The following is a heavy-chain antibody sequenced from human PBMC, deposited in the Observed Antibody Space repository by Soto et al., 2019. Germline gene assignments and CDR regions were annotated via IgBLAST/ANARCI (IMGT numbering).Heavy chain of an antibody. CDR1: GGSISSYY. D-gene: IGHD2-15*01. J-gene: IGHJ4*02. CDR2: IYYSGST. CDR3: ARAGRYCSGGSCYDYFYY. Sequence: SETLSLTCTVSGGSISSYYWSWIRQPPGKGLEWIGYIYYSGSTNYNPSLKSRVTISVDTSKNQFSLKLSSVTAADTAVYYCARAGRYCSGGSCYDYFYYWGQGTLVTVSS. V-gene: IGHV4-59*01.